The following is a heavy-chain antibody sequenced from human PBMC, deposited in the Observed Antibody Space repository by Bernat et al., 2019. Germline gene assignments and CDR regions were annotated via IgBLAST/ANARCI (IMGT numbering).Heavy chain of an antibody. CDR2: IKGNTDGGTT. Sequence: EVQLVESGGGLVKPGGSLRLSCAASGFTFSNAWMNWVRQAPGKGLEWVGRIKGNTDGGTTDHAAPVKGRFAISRDDSKNTLYLQMNSLKTEDTAVYYCVWGWLQGTAWGQGTLVTVSS. CDR1: GFTFSNAW. D-gene: IGHD5-24*01. CDR3: VWGWLQGTA. V-gene: IGHV3-15*07. J-gene: IGHJ5*02.